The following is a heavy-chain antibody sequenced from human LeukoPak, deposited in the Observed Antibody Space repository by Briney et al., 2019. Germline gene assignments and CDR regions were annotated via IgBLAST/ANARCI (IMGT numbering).Heavy chain of an antibody. J-gene: IGHJ4*02. CDR3: ARGNSDYDHDY. Sequence: GGSLSLSCAASGFTFSSYSMNWVRQAPGKGLEWVSSISTTSRYIYYADSVKGRFTVSRDNAKNSLSLQMNSLRAEDTAVYYCARGNSDYDHDYWGQGTLVIVSS. D-gene: IGHD4-11*01. CDR1: GFTFSSYS. CDR2: ISTTSRYI. V-gene: IGHV3-21*01.